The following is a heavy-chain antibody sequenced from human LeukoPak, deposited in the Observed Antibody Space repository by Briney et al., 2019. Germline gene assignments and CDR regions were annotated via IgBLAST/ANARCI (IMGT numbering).Heavy chain of an antibody. J-gene: IGHJ4*02. CDR2: ISAGNGNT. Sequence: ASVKVSCKASGYTFTSYAIHWVRQAPGQRLEWMGWISAGNGNTKYSQNFQGRVTFISNTSATTAFMELSSLRSEDAAVYYCARGVLDLKSTSLFDYWGQGTLVTVSS. CDR3: ARGVLDLKSTSLFDY. CDR1: GYTFTSYA. D-gene: IGHD2/OR15-2a*01. V-gene: IGHV1-3*01.